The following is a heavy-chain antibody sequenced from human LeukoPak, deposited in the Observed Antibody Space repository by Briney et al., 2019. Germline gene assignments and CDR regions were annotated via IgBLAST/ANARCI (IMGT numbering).Heavy chain of an antibody. V-gene: IGHV3-11*04. D-gene: IGHD3-22*01. CDR1: GFTFSDYY. CDR3: ARDSRYYDSSLK. Sequence: GGSLRLSCAASGFTFSDYYMSWIRQAPGKGLEWVSYISSSGSTIYYADSVKGRFTTSRDNAKNSLYLQMNSLRAEDTAVYYCARDSRYYDSSLKWGQGTLVTVSS. CDR2: ISSSGSTI. J-gene: IGHJ4*02.